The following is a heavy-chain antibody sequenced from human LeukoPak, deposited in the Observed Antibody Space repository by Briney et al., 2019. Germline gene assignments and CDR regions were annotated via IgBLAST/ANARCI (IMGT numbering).Heavy chain of an antibody. D-gene: IGHD6-6*01. V-gene: IGHV1-3*01. CDR2: INAGNGNT. J-gene: IGHJ4*02. CDR3: ARSYSSSFVLDY. Sequence: GASVKVSCKASGYTFTSYAMHWVRQAPGQRLEWMGWINAGNGNTKYSQKFQGRVTITRDTSASTAYMELSSLRSEDTAVYYCARSYSSSFVLDYWGQGTLVTVSS. CDR1: GYTFTSYA.